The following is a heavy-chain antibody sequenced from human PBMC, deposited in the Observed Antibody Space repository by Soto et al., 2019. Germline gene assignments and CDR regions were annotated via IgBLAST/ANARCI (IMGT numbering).Heavy chain of an antibody. CDR2: INEDGSEK. D-gene: IGHD3-10*01. Sequence: EVQLVESGGGLVQPGGSLRLSCVASGFTFSSYWMNWVRQAPGKGLEWVAKINEDGSEKYYVDSVKGRFTISRDNAKNSLYLQMSSLRAEDTAVYYCARGHYGSAYWGQGTLVTVSS. J-gene: IGHJ4*02. CDR1: GFTFSSYW. CDR3: ARGHYGSAY. V-gene: IGHV3-7*05.